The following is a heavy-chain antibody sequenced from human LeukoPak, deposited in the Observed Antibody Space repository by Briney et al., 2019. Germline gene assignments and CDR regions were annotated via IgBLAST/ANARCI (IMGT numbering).Heavy chain of an antibody. V-gene: IGHV4-61*08. CDR1: GGSISSGGYY. CDR2: IYYSGST. D-gene: IGHD7-27*01. CDR3: ARNENWADAFDI. J-gene: IGHJ3*02. Sequence: SETLSLTCTVSGGSISSGGYYWSWIRQPPGKGLEWIGYIYYSGSTNYNPSLKSRVTISVDTSKNQFSLKLSSVTAADTAVYYCARNENWADAFDIWGQGTMVTVSS.